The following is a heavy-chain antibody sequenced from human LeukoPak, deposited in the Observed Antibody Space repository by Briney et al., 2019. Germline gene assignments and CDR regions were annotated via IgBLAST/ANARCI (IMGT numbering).Heavy chain of an antibody. J-gene: IGHJ6*02. Sequence: PGGSLRLSCAASGFTFSNYWMSWARQAPGKGLEWVGRIKSKTDGGTTDYAAPVKGRFTISRDDSKNTLYLQMNSLKTEDTAVYYCTTRTYYYYGMDVWGQGTTVTVSS. CDR2: IKSKTDGGTT. CDR1: GFTFSNYW. CDR3: TTRTYYYYGMDV. D-gene: IGHD1-7*01. V-gene: IGHV3-15*01.